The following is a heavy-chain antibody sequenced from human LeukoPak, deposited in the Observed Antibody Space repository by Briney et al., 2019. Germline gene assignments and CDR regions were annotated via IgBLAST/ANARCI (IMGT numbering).Heavy chain of an antibody. CDR2: IYYSGST. J-gene: IGHJ3*02. D-gene: IGHD2-2*01. CDR3: AREGAYTLPTDTFDI. Sequence: SETLSLTRTVSGGSITSHYWSWIRQPPGKGMEWIAYIYYSGSTNSNPSLKSRVTISVDTSKNQFSLKLSSVTAADTAVYYCAREGAYTLPTDTFDIWGQGTMVTVSS. V-gene: IGHV4-59*11. CDR1: GGSITSHY.